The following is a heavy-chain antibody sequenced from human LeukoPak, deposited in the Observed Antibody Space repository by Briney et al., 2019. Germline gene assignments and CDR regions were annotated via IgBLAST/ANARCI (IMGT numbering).Heavy chain of an antibody. CDR2: ISSSGGTI. J-gene: IGHJ3*02. CDR1: GFSFSNYE. Sequence: GGSLGPSCTASGFSFSNYEMDWVRQAPGKGLEWVSYISSSGGTIFYADSVKGRFTISRDNAKNSMYLQMSSLRAEDTAVYYCARELTSDSSGYDAFHIWGQGTPVTVSS. V-gene: IGHV3-48*03. D-gene: IGHD3-22*01. CDR3: ARELTSDSSGYDAFHI.